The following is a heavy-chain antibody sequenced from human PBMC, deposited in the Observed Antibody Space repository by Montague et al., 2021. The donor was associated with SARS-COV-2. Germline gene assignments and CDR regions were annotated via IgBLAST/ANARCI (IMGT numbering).Heavy chain of an antibody. V-gene: IGHV4-59*08. CDR1: GGSISNYY. D-gene: IGHD2-8*01. CDR3: ATRMRHPQNDFGF. CDR2: IYYSGST. Sequence: SXTLSLTCTVSGGSISNYYWSWIRQPPGRGLEWIGYIYYSGSTDYSPSLKSRVTISLDTSKNQFSLKLSSVTAADTAVYYCATRMRHPQNDFGFWGQGTLVTVSS. J-gene: IGHJ4*02.